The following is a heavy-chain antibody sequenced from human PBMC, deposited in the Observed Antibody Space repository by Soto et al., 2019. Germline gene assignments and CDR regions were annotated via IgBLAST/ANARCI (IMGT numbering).Heavy chain of an antibody. CDR1: GFTFSSYG. CDR3: ARVATSGSDAFDI. V-gene: IGHV3-33*01. Sequence: SGGSLRLSWAASGFTFSSYGMHWVRQAPGKGLEWVAVIWYDGSNKYYADSVKGRFTISRDNSKNTLYLQMNSLRAEDTAVYYCARVATSGSDAFDIWGQGTMVTVSS. D-gene: IGHD5-12*01. CDR2: IWYDGSNK. J-gene: IGHJ3*02.